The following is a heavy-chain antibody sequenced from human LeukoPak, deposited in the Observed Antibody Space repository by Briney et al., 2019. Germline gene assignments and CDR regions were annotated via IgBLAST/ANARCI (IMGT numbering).Heavy chain of an antibody. CDR3: ARGAGFDRYCRPGGCDSGYSDA. D-gene: IGHD2-15*01. CDR2: INCAGTT. V-gene: IGHV4-34*01. CDR1: GDSLSRYY. J-gene: IGHJ4*02. Sequence: SETLSLTCAVYGDSLSRYYWNLLRQPAGKPLEYIGEINCAGTTNYNPSLKTRVTLSIDTSKNQFSLRLTSVAAADTAVYFCARGAGFDRYCRPGGCDSGYSDAWGQGTPVSVSS.